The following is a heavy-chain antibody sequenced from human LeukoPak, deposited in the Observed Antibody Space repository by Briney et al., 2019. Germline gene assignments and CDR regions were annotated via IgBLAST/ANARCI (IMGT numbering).Heavy chain of an antibody. CDR1: GGSISSSSYY. CDR3: ARHRYSSSWYSTGEYFQH. CDR2: IYYSGST. J-gene: IGHJ1*01. D-gene: IGHD6-13*01. Sequence: SETLSLTCTVSGGSISSSSYYWGWTRQPPGKGLEWIGSIYYSGSTYYNPSLKSRVTISVDTSKNQFSLKLSSVTAADAAVYYCARHRYSSSWYSTGEYFQHWGQGTLVTVSS. V-gene: IGHV4-39*01.